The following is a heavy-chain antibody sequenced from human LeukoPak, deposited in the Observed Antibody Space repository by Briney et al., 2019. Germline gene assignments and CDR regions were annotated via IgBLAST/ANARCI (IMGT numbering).Heavy chain of an antibody. V-gene: IGHV1-8*03. CDR3: ARIDYDSSGSSD. J-gene: IGHJ4*02. CDR1: GYTFTSYD. Sequence: ASVKVSCTASGYTFTSYDINWVRQATGQGLEWMGWMNPNSGNTGYAQKFQGRVTITRNTSISTAYMELSSLRSEDTAVYYCARIDYDSSGSSDWGQGTLVTVSS. D-gene: IGHD3-22*01. CDR2: MNPNSGNT.